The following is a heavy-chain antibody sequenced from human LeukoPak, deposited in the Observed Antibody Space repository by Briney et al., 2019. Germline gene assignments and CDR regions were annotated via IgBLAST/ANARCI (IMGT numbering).Heavy chain of an antibody. J-gene: IGHJ4*02. V-gene: IGHV4-38-2*02. CDR2: IYHSGST. CDR1: GYSISSGYY. D-gene: IGHD5/OR15-5a*01. Sequence: SETLSLTCTVSGYSISSGYYWGWIRQPLGKGLEWIGSIYHSGSTYYNPSLKSRVTISVDTSKNQFSLKLSSVTAADTAVYYCARGLRRIPIVFGGQGTLVTVSS. CDR3: ARGLRRIPIVF.